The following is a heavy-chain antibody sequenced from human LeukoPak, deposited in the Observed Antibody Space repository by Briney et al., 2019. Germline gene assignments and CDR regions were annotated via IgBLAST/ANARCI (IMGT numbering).Heavy chain of an antibody. CDR3: ARALSQELIRYSQD. Sequence: GGSLRLSCAASGFTFSSYAMSWVRQAPGKGLEWVSGISNSGGSTYYADSVKGRFTISRDNSKNTLYLQMNSLRADDTAVYYCARALSQELIRYSQDWGQGTLVGVSS. D-gene: IGHD1-1*01. CDR2: ISNSGGST. CDR1: GFTFSSYA. V-gene: IGHV3-23*01. J-gene: IGHJ1*01.